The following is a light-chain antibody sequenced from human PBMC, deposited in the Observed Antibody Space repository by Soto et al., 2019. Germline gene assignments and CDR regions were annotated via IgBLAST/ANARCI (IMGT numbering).Light chain of an antibody. Sequence: EIVLTQSPGTLSLSPGDRATLSCRASQMVGASYFAWYQQKPGQPPRLLLHRITVPATGMPDGVSGSGSGTDFTISVSRLDPEDFAVYYCQQYGSSHWTFGQGTRVEIK. CDR2: RIT. CDR1: QMVGASY. V-gene: IGKV3-20*01. CDR3: QQYGSSHWT. J-gene: IGKJ1*01.